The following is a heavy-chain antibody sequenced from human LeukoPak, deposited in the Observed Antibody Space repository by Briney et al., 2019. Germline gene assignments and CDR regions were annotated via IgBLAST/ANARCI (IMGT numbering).Heavy chain of an antibody. CDR3: ARAHNWNDPLDY. CDR2: ISSSGSTI. D-gene: IGHD1-20*01. Sequence: GGSLRLSCAASGFTFSTYWMSWVRQAPGKGLEWVSYISSSGSTIYYADSVKGRFTISRDNAKNSLYLQTNSLRAEDTAVNYCARAHNWNDPLDYWGQGTLVTVSS. CDR1: GFTFSTYW. J-gene: IGHJ4*02. V-gene: IGHV3-48*04.